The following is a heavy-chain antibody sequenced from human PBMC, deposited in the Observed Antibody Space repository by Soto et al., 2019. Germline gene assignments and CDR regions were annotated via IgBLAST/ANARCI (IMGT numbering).Heavy chain of an antibody. J-gene: IGHJ4*02. CDR2: IYYSGST. Sequence: SETLSLTCTVSGGSISSSSYYWGWIRQPPGKGLEWIGSIYYSGSTYYNSSLKSRVTISVDTSKNQFSLKLSSVTAADTAVYYCARQYIAAAGTEFDYWGQGTLVTVSS. V-gene: IGHV4-39*01. CDR1: GGSISSSSYY. CDR3: ARQYIAAAGTEFDY. D-gene: IGHD6-13*01.